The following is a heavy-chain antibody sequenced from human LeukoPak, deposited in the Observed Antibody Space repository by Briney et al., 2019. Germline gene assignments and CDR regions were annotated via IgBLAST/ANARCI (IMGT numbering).Heavy chain of an antibody. Sequence: ASVKVSCKASGYTFTSYGISWVRQAPGQGLEWMGWISAYNGNTNYAQKFQGRVTMTTDTSTSTAYMELRSLRSDDTAVYYCARVPGDNWNDGNFAYWGQGTLVTVSS. CDR3: ARVPGDNWNDGNFAY. D-gene: IGHD1-20*01. J-gene: IGHJ4*02. V-gene: IGHV1-18*01. CDR1: GYTFTSYG. CDR2: ISAYNGNT.